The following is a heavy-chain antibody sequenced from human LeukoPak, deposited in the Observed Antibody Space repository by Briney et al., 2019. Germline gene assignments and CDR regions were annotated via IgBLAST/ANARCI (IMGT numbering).Heavy chain of an antibody. Sequence: AGGSLRLSCAASGFTFSNYNMNWVRQVPGKGLEWVSAIAPSGGSREYADSVKGRFTISRDNSKNTLFLQMDSLRDEDAALYYCAIRGISGTKYFQHWGQGTLVIVSS. J-gene: IGHJ1*01. CDR1: GFTFSNYN. V-gene: IGHV3-23*01. D-gene: IGHD1-20*01. CDR2: IAPSGGSR. CDR3: AIRGISGTKYFQH.